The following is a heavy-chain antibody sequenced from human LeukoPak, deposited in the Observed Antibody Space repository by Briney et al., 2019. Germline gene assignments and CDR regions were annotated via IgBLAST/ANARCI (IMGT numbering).Heavy chain of an antibody. Sequence: SETLSLTCTVSGGSISSYYWSWIRQPPGKGLEWIGYIYYSGSTNYNPSLKSRVTISVDTSKNQFSLKLSSVTAADTAVYYCASKSVTAAGNFFYYYYMDVWGKGTTVTVSS. CDR3: ASKSVTAAGNFFYYYYMDV. D-gene: IGHD6-13*01. CDR2: IYYSGST. J-gene: IGHJ6*03. V-gene: IGHV4-59*12. CDR1: GGSISSYY.